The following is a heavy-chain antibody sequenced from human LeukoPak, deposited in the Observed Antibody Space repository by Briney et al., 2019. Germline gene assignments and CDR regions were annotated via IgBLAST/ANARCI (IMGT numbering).Heavy chain of an antibody. D-gene: IGHD1-26*01. J-gene: IGHJ1*01. Sequence: PGGSLRLSCAASGFTFSNYWMTWVRQAPGKGLEWVANIKQDGIDKYYVGSVKGRFTISRDNAKESLYLQMKSLRIEDTAVYFCARRGNYYPEYFQHWGQGSLVTVSS. CDR2: IKQDGIDK. V-gene: IGHV3-7*01. CDR3: ARRGNYYPEYFQH. CDR1: GFTFSNYW.